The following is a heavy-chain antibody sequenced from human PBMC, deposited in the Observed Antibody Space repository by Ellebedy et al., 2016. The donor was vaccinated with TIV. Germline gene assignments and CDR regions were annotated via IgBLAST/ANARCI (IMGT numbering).Heavy chain of an antibody. V-gene: IGHV3-66*01. CDR3: ARERRFCGNECFLYYYYGMDV. Sequence: GGSLRLSCAASGFTVSDNYMAWVRQAPGKGLEWVSLIYNDGSTFYADSVKGRFTISRDHSKNTLYLLMNNLKTEDTAVYYCARERRFCGNECFLYYYYGMDVWGQGTTVTVSS. CDR1: GFTVSDNY. D-gene: IGHD2-21*01. CDR2: IYNDGST. J-gene: IGHJ6*02.